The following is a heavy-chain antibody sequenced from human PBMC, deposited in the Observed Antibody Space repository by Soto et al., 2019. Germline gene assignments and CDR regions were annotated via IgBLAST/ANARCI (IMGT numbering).Heavy chain of an antibody. CDR1: GFSFTGYY. CDR2: INAHSGGT. J-gene: IGHJ5*02. CDR3: AKDLTRQHPYWLDP. Sequence: GASVKVSCKASGFSFTGYYIHWLRQAPGQGLEWMGWINAHSGGTEYAQKFQGRVTLTRDTSIATAYLTLTSLTSDDTALYYCAKDLTRQHPYWLDPSSQGTHVTGSS. V-gene: IGHV1-2*02. D-gene: IGHD6-13*01.